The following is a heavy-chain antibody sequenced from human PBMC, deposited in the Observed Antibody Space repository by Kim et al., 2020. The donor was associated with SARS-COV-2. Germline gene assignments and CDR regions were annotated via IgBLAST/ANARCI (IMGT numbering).Heavy chain of an antibody. V-gene: IGHV3-15*01. Sequence: GGSLRLSCAASGFTFSNAWMSWVRQAPGKGLEWVDRIKSKTDGGTTDYAAPVKGRFTISRDDSKNTLYLQMNSLKTEDTAVYYCTTSFIYPYYYYGMDVWGQGTTVTVSS. CDR1: GFTFSNAW. CDR3: TTSFIYPYYYYGMDV. D-gene: IGHD3-16*02. CDR2: IKSKTDGGTT. J-gene: IGHJ6*02.